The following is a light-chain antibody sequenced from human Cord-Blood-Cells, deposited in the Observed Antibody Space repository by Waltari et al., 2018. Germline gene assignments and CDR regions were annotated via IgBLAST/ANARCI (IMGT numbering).Light chain of an antibody. Sequence: EIVLTQSPGTLSLSPGERATLSCRASQRVSSSYLAWYQQKPGQAPRPLIYGASSRATGIPDRVSGSCSGTDFTLTISRLEPEDFAVYYCQQYGSSLYTFGQGTKLEIK. CDR2: GAS. CDR3: QQYGSSLYT. CDR1: QRVSSSY. V-gene: IGKV3-20*01. J-gene: IGKJ2*01.